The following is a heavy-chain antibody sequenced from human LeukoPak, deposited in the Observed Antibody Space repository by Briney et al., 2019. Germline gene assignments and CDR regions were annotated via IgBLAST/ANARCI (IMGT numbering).Heavy chain of an antibody. V-gene: IGHV5-51*01. D-gene: IGHD2-2*01. CDR3: ARPLVRWAFDI. J-gene: IGHJ3*02. CDR1: GYSFSSYW. Sequence: PGESLKISCMCSGYSFSSYWIGWVRQMPGKGLEWMGIIYPGDSDTRYSPSFQGQVTISADRSISTAYLQWSSLKASDSAMYYCARPLVRWAFDIWGQGTMVTVSS. CDR2: IYPGDSDT.